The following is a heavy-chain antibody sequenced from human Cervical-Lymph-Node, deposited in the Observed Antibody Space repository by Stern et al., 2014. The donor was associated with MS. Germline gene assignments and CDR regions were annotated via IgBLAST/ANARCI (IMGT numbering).Heavy chain of an antibody. CDR1: GYTFTSYY. CDR2: INPSGGST. CDR3: ARGDSGYSYGYSGGNWFDP. V-gene: IGHV1-46*03. Sequence: QVQLVQSGAEVKKPGASVKVSCKASGYTFTSYYMHWVRQAPGQGLEWMGIINPSGGSTSYAQKFQGRVTMTRDTSTSTVYMELSSLRSEDTAVYYCARGDSGYSYGYSGGNWFDPWGQGTLVTVSS. J-gene: IGHJ5*02. D-gene: IGHD5-18*01.